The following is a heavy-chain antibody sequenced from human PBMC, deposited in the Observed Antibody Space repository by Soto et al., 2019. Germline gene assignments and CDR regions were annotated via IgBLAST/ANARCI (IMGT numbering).Heavy chain of an antibody. Sequence: QVQLQESGPGLVKPSQTLSLTCTVSGGSISSGGYYWSWIRQHPGKGLEWIAYIDYSGSTYYNPSLKSRVTISVDTSKNQFSLKLSSVTAADTAVYYCARRIVATIYYFDYWGQGTQVTTSS. CDR3: ARRIVATIYYFDY. CDR1: GGSISSGGYY. D-gene: IGHD5-12*01. V-gene: IGHV4-31*03. J-gene: IGHJ4*02. CDR2: IDYSGST.